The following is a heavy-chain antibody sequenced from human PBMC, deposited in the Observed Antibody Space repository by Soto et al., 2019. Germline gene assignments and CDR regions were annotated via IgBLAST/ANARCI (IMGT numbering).Heavy chain of an antibody. CDR2: IIPIFGTA. CDR3: ASEKYGDYLPVG. V-gene: IGHV1-69*12. CDR1: GGTFSSYA. D-gene: IGHD4-17*01. J-gene: IGHJ4*02. Sequence: QVQLVQSGAEVKKPGSSVKVSCKASGGTFSSYAISWVRQAPGQGLEWMGGIIPIFGTANYAQKFQGRVTITADESTNTAYMERRSLGSDDTAVYYGASEKYGDYLPVGWGQGTLVTVSS.